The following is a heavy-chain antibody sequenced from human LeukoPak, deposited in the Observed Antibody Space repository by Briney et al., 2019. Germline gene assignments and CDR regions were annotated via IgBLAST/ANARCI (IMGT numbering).Heavy chain of an antibody. CDR3: ARGPSSSWQYYFDY. CDR1: GGSISTYY. Sequence: SETLSLTCTVSGGSISTYYWSWIRQPPGKGLEWIGHIYYSGSTNYNPSPKSRVTISVDTSKNQFSLKLSSVTAADTAVYYCARGPSSSWQYYFDYWGQGTLVTVSS. V-gene: IGHV4-59*01. CDR2: IYYSGST. J-gene: IGHJ4*02. D-gene: IGHD6-13*01.